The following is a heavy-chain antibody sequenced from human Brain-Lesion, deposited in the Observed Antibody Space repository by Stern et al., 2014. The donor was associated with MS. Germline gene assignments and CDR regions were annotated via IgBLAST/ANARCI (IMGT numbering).Heavy chain of an antibody. CDR2: IKADGTEK. CDR3: ARVYNTIYGIVTQRGSGMDV. Sequence: EVQLVESGGGLVQPGGSLTISCTAAGFTFGNYWMTWVRQAPGKGLEWVANIKADGTEKNYVDSVKGGFTISRDNARNSLYLQMNSLRVEDTALYYCARVYNTIYGIVTQRGSGMDVWGQGTTVIVSS. D-gene: IGHD3-3*01. J-gene: IGHJ6*02. CDR1: GFTFGNYW. V-gene: IGHV3-7*01.